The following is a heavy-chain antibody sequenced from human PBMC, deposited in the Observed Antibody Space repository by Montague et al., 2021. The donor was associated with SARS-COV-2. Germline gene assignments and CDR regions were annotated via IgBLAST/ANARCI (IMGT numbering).Heavy chain of an antibody. Sequence: SLRLSCAASGFTFDDYAMHWVRQAPGKGLGWVSGISWNSDSIDYADSVKGRFTISRDNAKNSLYLQMNSLRAEDTAFYYCARGETGYRTSWPDYWGQGTLVTVSS. D-gene: IGHD6-13*01. V-gene: IGHV3-9*01. CDR2: ISWNSDSI. CDR3: ARGETGYRTSWPDY. J-gene: IGHJ4*02. CDR1: GFTFDDYA.